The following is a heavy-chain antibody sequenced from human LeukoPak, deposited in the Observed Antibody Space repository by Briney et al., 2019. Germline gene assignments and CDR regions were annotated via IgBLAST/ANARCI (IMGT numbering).Heavy chain of an antibody. CDR3: ARVSSYYDFWSGSPPSMDV. Sequence: GGSLRLSCAASGFTFSSYSMNWVRQAPGKGLEWVSSISISSSYIYYADSVKGRFTISRDNAKNSLYLQMNSLRAEDTAVYYCARVSSYYDFWSGSPPSMDVWGKGTTVTVSS. V-gene: IGHV3-21*01. D-gene: IGHD3-3*01. J-gene: IGHJ6*03. CDR1: GFTFSSYS. CDR2: ISISSSYI.